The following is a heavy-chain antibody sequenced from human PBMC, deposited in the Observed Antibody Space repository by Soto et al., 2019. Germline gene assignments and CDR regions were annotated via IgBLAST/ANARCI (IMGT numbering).Heavy chain of an antibody. CDR2: INHSGST. Sequence: SETLSLTCAVYGGSFSVYYWSWIRQPPGKGLEWIGEINHSGSTNYNPSLKSRVTISVDTSKNQFSLKLSSVTAADTAVYYCARSSGPHTFDYWGQGTLVTVSS. J-gene: IGHJ4*02. CDR3: ARSSGPHTFDY. CDR1: GGSFSVYY. D-gene: IGHD6-19*01. V-gene: IGHV4-34*01.